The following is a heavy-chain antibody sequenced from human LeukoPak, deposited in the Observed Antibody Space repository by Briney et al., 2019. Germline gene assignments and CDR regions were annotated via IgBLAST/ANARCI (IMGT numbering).Heavy chain of an antibody. V-gene: IGHV3-7*01. CDR1: GFTVNTNY. J-gene: IGHJ3*02. Sequence: GGSLRLSCAASGFTVNTNYMSWVRQAPGKGLEWVANIKQDGSEKYYVDSVKGRFTISRDTAKNSLYLQMNSLRAEDTAVYYCAKRGYCRGGTCFSHDAFDIWGQGTMVTVSS. CDR3: AKRGYCRGGTCFSHDAFDI. CDR2: IKQDGSEK. D-gene: IGHD2-15*01.